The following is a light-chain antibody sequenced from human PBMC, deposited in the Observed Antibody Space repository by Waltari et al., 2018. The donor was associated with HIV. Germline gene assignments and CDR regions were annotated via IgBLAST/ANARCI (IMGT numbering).Light chain of an antibody. Sequence: QSALTQPRSVSGSPGQSVTISCTGTSGDVGGYDYISWYQQHPGKAPKLIIYDVDKRSLRGPDRFSDSKSENTAALTISGLQAEDADDYSCCSYAGGPDGCGTETKVTVL. CDR3: CSYAGGPDG. CDR1: SGDVGGYDY. CDR2: DVD. V-gene: IGLV2-11*01. J-gene: IGLJ1*01.